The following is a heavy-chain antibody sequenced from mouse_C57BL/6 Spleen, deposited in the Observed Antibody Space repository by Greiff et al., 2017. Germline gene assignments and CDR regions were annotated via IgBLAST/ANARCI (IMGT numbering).Heavy chain of an antibody. CDR1: GFNIKDDY. D-gene: IGHD1-1*01. Sequence: EVQLQQSGAELVRPGASVKLSCTASGFNIKDDYMHWVKQRPEQGLEWIGWIDPENGDTEYASKFPGKATITADTSSNTASLQLSILSSADTAVSYCSTLSTSVVDYWGQGTSLTVSS. V-gene: IGHV14-4*01. J-gene: IGHJ2*02. CDR3: STLSTSVVDY. CDR2: IDPENGDT.